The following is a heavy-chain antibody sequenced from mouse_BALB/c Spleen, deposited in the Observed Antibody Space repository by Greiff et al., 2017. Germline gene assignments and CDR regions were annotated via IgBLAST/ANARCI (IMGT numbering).Heavy chain of an antibody. CDR2: IYPYNGGT. D-gene: IGHD1-1*01. CDR1: GYTFTDYN. Sequence: VQLQQSGPELVKPGASVKISCKASGYTFTDYNMHWVKQSHGKSLEWIGYIYPYNGGTGYNQKFKSKATLTVDNSSSTAYMELRSLTSEDSAVYYCARGIITTVVANPHFDYWGQGTTLTVSS. J-gene: IGHJ2*01. V-gene: IGHV1S29*02. CDR3: ARGIITTVVANPHFDY.